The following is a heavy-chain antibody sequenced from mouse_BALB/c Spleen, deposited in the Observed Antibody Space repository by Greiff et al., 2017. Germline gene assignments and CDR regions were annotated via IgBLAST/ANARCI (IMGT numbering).Heavy chain of an antibody. CDR1: GFTFSSYA. CDR3: ARLLSYYFDY. V-gene: IGHV5-6-5*01. Sequence: EVQLVESGGGLVKPGGSLKLSCAASGFTFSSYAMSWVRQTPEKRLEWVASISSGGSTYYPDSVKGRFTISRDNARNILYLQMSSLRSEDTAMYYCARLLSYYFDYWGQGTTLTVSS. J-gene: IGHJ2*01. D-gene: IGHD2-1*01. CDR2: ISSGGST.